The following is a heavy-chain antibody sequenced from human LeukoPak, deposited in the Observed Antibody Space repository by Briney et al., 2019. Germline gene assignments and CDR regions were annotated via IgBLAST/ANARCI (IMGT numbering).Heavy chain of an antibody. V-gene: IGHV3-48*02. CDR2: ISTSGRAI. D-gene: IGHD3-22*01. CDR3: ARVPLYDRSGYYFDY. Sequence: GGSLRLSCAASGFTFRNYNMNWVRQAPGKGLEWVSYISTSGRAIFYADSVKGRFTISRDNAKNSLFLQMNSLRDEDTAVYYCARVPLYDRSGYYFDYWGLGTLVTVSS. J-gene: IGHJ4*02. CDR1: GFTFRNYN.